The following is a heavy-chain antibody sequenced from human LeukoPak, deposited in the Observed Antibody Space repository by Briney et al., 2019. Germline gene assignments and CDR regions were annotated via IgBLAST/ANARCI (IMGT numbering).Heavy chain of an antibody. J-gene: IGHJ4*02. CDR2: ISYDGSNK. CDR3: ARDGLAAEIDY. D-gene: IGHD6-25*01. V-gene: IGHV3-30*03. Sequence: QPGRSLRLSCAASGFTFSSYGMHWVRQAPGKGLEWVAVISYDGSNKYYADSVKGRFTISRDNSKNTLYLQMNSLRAEDTAVYYCARDGLAAEIDYWGQGILVTVSS. CDR1: GFTFSSYG.